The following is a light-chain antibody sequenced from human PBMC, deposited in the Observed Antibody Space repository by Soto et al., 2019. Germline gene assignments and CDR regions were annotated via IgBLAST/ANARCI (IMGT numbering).Light chain of an antibody. V-gene: IGKV1D-8*03. CDR1: QGISSY. CDR2: AAS. Sequence: VIWMTQSPSLLSASTGDRVTISCRISQGISSYLAWYQQKPGKAPELLIYAASTLQSGVPSRFSGSGSGTDFTLTISCLQSEDFATYYCQQYYSFPQTLGQGTKVEIK. J-gene: IGKJ1*01. CDR3: QQYYSFPQT.